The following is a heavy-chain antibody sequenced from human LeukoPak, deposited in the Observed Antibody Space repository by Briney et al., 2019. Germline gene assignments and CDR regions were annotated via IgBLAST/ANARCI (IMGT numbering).Heavy chain of an antibody. CDR1: GFTYDDYG. Sequence: GGSLRLSCAASGFTYDDYGMHWVRQAPGKGLEWVSGISWNSGSRAYADSVKGRFTISRDNVKNSLYLQMNSLRAEDMALYYCAKGGYSNSPGYMDVWGKGTTVTVSS. J-gene: IGHJ6*03. CDR2: ISWNSGSR. D-gene: IGHD6-13*01. V-gene: IGHV3-9*03. CDR3: AKGGYSNSPGYMDV.